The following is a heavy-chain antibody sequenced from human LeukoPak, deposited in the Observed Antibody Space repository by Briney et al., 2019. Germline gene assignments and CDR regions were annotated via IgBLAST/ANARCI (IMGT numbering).Heavy chain of an antibody. CDR3: AIHCSSLDCYAATGLG. Sequence: PGGSLRLSCAASGFTFSSYGMHWVRQAPGKGLEWVAFIRYDGSNKYYADSVKGRFTISRDNSKNTLYLQMNSLGAEDTAIYYCAIHCSSLDCYAATGLGWGQGTLVTVSS. CDR1: GFTFSSYG. J-gene: IGHJ4*02. V-gene: IGHV3-30*02. D-gene: IGHD2-2*01. CDR2: IRYDGSNK.